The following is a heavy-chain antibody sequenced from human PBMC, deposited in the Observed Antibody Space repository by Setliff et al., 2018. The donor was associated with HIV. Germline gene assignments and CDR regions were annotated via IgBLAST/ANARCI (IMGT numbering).Heavy chain of an antibody. V-gene: IGHV4-39*07. J-gene: IGHJ6*04. CDR3: ARGRPPYCSGGRCYPRGANDY. CDR1: GGSFSSDSYY. CDR2: IYYSGST. Sequence: PSETLSLTCSVSGGSFSSDSYYWGWIRQFPGKGLEWIGSIYYSGSTYYHPSLKSRVTISVDTSKNQFSLKLSSVTAADTAVYYCARGRPPYCSGGRCYPRGANDYWGKGTTVTVSS. D-gene: IGHD2-15*01.